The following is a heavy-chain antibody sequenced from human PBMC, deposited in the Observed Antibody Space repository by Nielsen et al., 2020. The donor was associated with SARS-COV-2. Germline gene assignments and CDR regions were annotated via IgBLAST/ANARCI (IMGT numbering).Heavy chain of an antibody. J-gene: IGHJ6*03. CDR2: ISGNNGNV. CDR3: AREGSGVVPGPLGLGMWYLYYYMDV. D-gene: IGHD2-2*01. CDR1: DNTFTT. V-gene: IGHV1-18*01. Sequence: ASVKVSCKASDNTFTTISWVRQAPGQGLEWMGRISGNNGNVKYAQNLQGRVTMTTDTSTSTVYMELKRLRSDDTAVYYCAREGSGVVPGPLGLGMWYLYYYMDVWGKGTTVTVSS.